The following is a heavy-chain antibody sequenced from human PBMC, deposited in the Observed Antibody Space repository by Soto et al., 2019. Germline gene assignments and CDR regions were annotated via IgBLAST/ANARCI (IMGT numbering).Heavy chain of an antibody. CDR2: INAGNGNT. CDR3: AKDVRTQWLVSYNWFDP. Sequence: ASVKVSCKASGYTFTSYAMHWARQAPGQRLEWMGWINAGNGNTKYSQKFQGRVTITRDTSASTAYMELNSLRAEDTAVYYCAKDVRTQWLVSYNWFDPWGQGTLVTVSS. V-gene: IGHV1-3*01. D-gene: IGHD6-19*01. J-gene: IGHJ5*02. CDR1: GYTFTSYA.